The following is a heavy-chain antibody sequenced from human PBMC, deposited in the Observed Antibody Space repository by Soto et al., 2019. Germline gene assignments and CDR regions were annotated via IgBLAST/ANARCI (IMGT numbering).Heavy chain of an antibody. CDR2: INSDGTIT. CDR3: ARDSNNWYSSYFDY. Sequence: GGSLRLSCAASGLTFSSYWMHWVRQAPGKGLVWVSSINSDGTITRFADSVKGRFTISRDNAKNTLYLQMNSLRAEDTAVYYCARDSNNWYSSYFDYWGQGTPVTVSS. D-gene: IGHD6-13*01. J-gene: IGHJ4*02. CDR1: GLTFSSYW. V-gene: IGHV3-74*01.